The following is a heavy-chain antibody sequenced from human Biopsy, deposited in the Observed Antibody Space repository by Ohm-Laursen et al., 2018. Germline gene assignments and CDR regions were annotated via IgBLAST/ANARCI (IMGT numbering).Heavy chain of an antibody. CDR2: IYSSGRT. J-gene: IGHJ4*02. D-gene: IGHD3-22*01. V-gene: IGHV4-4*08. CDR1: GGSLNNHY. Sequence: GTLSLTCIVSGGSLNNHYWSWIRQSPGKGLEWLAYIYSSGRTNYNPSLKSRIIVSVDTSKNQPSLKVTSVTATDTAMYYCARHDRSGYWGLDYWGQGALVTVSA. CDR3: ARHDRSGYWGLDY.